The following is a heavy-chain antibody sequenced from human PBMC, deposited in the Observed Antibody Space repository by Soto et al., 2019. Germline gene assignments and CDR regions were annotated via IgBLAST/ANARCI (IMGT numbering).Heavy chain of an antibody. CDR2: ISSSGLTT. CDR3: ARYGTRVDS. D-gene: IGHD3-10*01. J-gene: IGHJ5*01. Sequence: GGSLRLSCQASGFNFRMYEIHWVRKAPWKGLEWVSYISSSGLTTYYADFAEGRLTISRDNAKDSLYLHLNTLRVGDTAVYYCARYGTRVDSLGLGTQVPVSP. CDR1: GFNFRMYE. V-gene: IGHV3-48*03.